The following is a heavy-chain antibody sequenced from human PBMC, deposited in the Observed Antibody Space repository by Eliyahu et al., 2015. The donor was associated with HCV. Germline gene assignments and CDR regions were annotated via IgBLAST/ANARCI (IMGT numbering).Heavy chain of an antibody. J-gene: IGHJ4*02. Sequence: EVQLVESGGGLVQPGGSLXLSCSASGFGSNTTAXHWXRQVTGKGLEWVSAIGVLGDTYYADSVKGRFTISRENAKNSLHLQMNSVRAGDTALYYCARGRGYSHVDYWGQGTLVTVSS. CDR1: GFGSNTTA. D-gene: IGHD5-18*01. CDR2: IGVLGDT. V-gene: IGHV3-13*01. CDR3: ARGRGYSHVDY.